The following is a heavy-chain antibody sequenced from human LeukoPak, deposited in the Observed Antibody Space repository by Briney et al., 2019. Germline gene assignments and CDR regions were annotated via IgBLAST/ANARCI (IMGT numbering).Heavy chain of an antibody. D-gene: IGHD1-26*01. CDR3: ARSGTVGAMPV. V-gene: IGHV4-59*08. CDR2: IYYSGST. Sequence: SETLSLTCTVSGGSLSNYYWSWIRLPPGRGLEWIGYIYYSGSTNYNPSLKSRVTISVDTSKNQFSLKLSSVTAADTAVYYCARSGTVGAMPVWGQGTLVTVSS. J-gene: IGHJ4*02. CDR1: GGSLSNYY.